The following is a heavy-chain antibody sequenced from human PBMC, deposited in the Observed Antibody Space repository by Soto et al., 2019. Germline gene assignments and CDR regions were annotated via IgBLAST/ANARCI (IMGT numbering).Heavy chain of an antibody. CDR1: VYRLTCYY. D-gene: IGHD4-17*01. CDR3: ASSRRGLNRVTQFDY. CDR2: INPNSGDT. Sequence: GXSLKVSSKAPVYRLTCYYIDCVRQAPGQGLEWMGWINPNSGDTNYAQKFQGRVTMTRDTSISTAYMELSRLKSDDTAVYYCASSRRGLNRVTQFDYWGQGALVTVSS. V-gene: IGHV1-2*02. J-gene: IGHJ4*02.